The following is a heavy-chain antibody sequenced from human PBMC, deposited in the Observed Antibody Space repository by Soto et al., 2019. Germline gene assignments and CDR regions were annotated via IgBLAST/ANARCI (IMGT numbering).Heavy chain of an antibody. D-gene: IGHD3-10*01. CDR3: ARVGITMARGAVYYFDY. V-gene: IGHV1-2*04. Sequence: GASVKVSCKASGYTFTGYYMHWVRQAPGQGLEWMGWINPNSGGTNYAQKFQGWVTMTRDTSISTAYMELSRLRSDDTAVYYCARVGITMARGAVYYFDYWGQGTLVTVSS. CDR1: GYTFTGYY. J-gene: IGHJ4*02. CDR2: INPNSGGT.